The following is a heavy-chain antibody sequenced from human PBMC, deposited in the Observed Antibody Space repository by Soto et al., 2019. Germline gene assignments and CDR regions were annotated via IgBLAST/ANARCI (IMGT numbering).Heavy chain of an antibody. D-gene: IGHD3-3*01. CDR1: GYSFTSYW. V-gene: IGHV5-10-1*01. Sequence: VESLKISCKGSGYSFTSYWISWVRQMPGKGLEWMGRIDPSDSYTNYSPSFQGHVTISADKSISTAYLQWSSLKASDTAMYYCARINYDFGSGYYTYYYYGMDVWGQGTTVTVSS. CDR3: ARINYDFGSGYYTYYYYGMDV. CDR2: IDPSDSYT. J-gene: IGHJ6*02.